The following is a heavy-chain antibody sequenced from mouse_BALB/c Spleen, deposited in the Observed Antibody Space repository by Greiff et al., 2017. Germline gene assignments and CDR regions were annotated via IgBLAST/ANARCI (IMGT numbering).Heavy chain of an antibody. V-gene: IGHV5-17*02. J-gene: IGHJ2*01. D-gene: IGHD2-4*01. CDR2: ISSGSSTI. CDR1: GFTFSSFG. CDR3: ARCSYDYDVDY. Sequence: DVMLVESGGGLVQPGGSRKLSCAASGFTFSSFGMHWVRQAPEKGLEWVAYISSGSSTIYYADTVKGRFTISRDNPKNTLFLQMTSLRSEDTAMYYCARCSYDYDVDYWGQGTTLTVSS.